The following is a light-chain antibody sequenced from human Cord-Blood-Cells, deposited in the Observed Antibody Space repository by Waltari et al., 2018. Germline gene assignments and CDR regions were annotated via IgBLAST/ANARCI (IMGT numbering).Light chain of an antibody. CDR2: GAS. J-gene: IGKJ3*01. CDR3: QQYNNWST. Sequence: EIVMTQSPATLSVSPGERATLSCRASQSVSSNLAWYQQKPGQAPRLLIYGASTRATGIPARFSGSGSGTEFTLTISSLQSEDFAVYYCQQYNNWSTFGPGTKVGIK. CDR1: QSVSSN. V-gene: IGKV3-15*01.